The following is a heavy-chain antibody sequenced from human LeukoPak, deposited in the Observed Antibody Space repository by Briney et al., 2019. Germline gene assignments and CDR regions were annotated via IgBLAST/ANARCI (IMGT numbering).Heavy chain of an antibody. D-gene: IGHD6-13*01. J-gene: IGHJ4*02. CDR3: AKVESRIAAAGPDY. V-gene: IGHV3-23*01. CDR2: ISSSGGST. CDR1: GFTFSSYA. Sequence: GGSLRLSCAASGFTFSSYAMSWVRQAPGKGLEWVSVISSSGGSTYYADSVKGRFTISRDNSKNTLYLQMNSLRVEDTAVYYCAKVESRIAAAGPDYWGQGTLVTVSS.